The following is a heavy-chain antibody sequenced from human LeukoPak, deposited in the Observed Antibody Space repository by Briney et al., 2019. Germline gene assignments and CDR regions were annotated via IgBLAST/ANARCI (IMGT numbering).Heavy chain of an antibody. D-gene: IGHD2-15*01. CDR1: GYTFTGYY. CDR3: ARVPPVVGTAHHDAFDI. V-gene: IGHV1-2*02. Sequence: ASVKVSCKASGYTFTGYYMHWVRQAPGQGLEWMGWINPNSGGTNYAQKFQGRVTMTRDTSISTAYMELSRLRSDDTAVYYCARVPPVVGTAHHDAFDIRGQGTMVTVSS. J-gene: IGHJ3*02. CDR2: INPNSGGT.